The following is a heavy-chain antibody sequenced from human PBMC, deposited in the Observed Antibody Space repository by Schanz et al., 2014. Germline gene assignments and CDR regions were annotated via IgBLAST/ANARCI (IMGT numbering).Heavy chain of an antibody. CDR2: ISGSGGDT. D-gene: IGHD3-9*01. V-gene: IGHV3-23*04. J-gene: IGHJ4*02. CDR1: GFTFSSYA. CDR3: AKDPGPPFDWLFYFDY. Sequence: EVQLVESGGGLVQPGGSLRLSCAASGFTFSSYAMSWVRQAPGKGLEWVSAISGSGGDTYYADSVKGRFTISRDNSKNTLYLQMNSLRDEDTAMYYCAKDPGPPFDWLFYFDYWGQGALVTVSS.